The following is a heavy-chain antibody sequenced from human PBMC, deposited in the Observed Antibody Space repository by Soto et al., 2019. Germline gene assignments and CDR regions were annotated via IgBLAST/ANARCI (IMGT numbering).Heavy chain of an antibody. CDR1: GGSFSGYY. V-gene: IGHV4-34*01. CDR2: INHSGST. Sequence: LSLTCAVYGGSFSGYYWSWIRQPPGKGLEWIGEINHSGSTNYNPSLKSRVTISVDTSKNQFSLKLSSVTAADTAVYYCARVGYSYGIGLYYFDYWGQGTLVTVSS. J-gene: IGHJ4*02. D-gene: IGHD5-18*01. CDR3: ARVGYSYGIGLYYFDY.